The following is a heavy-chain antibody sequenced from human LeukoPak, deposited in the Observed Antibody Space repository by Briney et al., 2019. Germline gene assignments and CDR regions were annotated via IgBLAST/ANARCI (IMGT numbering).Heavy chain of an antibody. CDR1: GFIFDNYD. D-gene: IGHD3-10*01. CDR2: ISSSSSYI. Sequence: GRSLRLSCAASGFIFDNYDIHWVRQAPGKGLEWVSSISSSSSYIYYADSVKGRFTISRDNAKNSLYLQMNSLRAEDTAVYYCARGIDGSGSYTLFDYWGQGTLVTVSS. V-gene: IGHV3-21*01. J-gene: IGHJ4*02. CDR3: ARGIDGSGSYTLFDY.